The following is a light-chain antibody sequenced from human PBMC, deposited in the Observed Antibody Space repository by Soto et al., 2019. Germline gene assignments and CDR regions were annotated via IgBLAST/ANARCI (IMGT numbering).Light chain of an antibody. CDR3: QQRNSWPPTFT. CDR2: DTS. V-gene: IGKV3-11*01. CDR1: QSVGSF. Sequence: EIVLRQSPATLSFSPGERATLSCRASQSVGSFLAWYQQKPGQAPRLLIYDTSIRATGIPARFSGSGSGTDFTLTISSLEPEDFAVYYCQQRNSWPPTFTFGQGTRLEIK. J-gene: IGKJ5*01.